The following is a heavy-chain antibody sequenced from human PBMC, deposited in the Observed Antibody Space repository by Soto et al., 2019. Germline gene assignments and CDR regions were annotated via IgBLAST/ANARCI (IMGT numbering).Heavy chain of an antibody. V-gene: IGHV4-4*02. J-gene: IGHJ6*02. CDR1: GGSINSSKW. Sequence: GTLSLTCAVSGGSINSSKWWTWVRQVPGKGLEWIGKIDHNGITNYNPSVKSRVTISQDNSKSQLALQLTSVTAADTAVYYCARLNRDYFYYGMDVWGQGTTVTVSS. CDR2: IDHNGIT. CDR3: ARLNRDYFYYGMDV.